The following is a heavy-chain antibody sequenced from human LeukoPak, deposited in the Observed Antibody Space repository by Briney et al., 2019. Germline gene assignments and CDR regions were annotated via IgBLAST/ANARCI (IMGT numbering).Heavy chain of an antibody. D-gene: IGHD3-10*01. J-gene: IGHJ5*02. CDR3: ARVHVWFGESTIGGSWFDP. CDR1: GYTFTSYD. V-gene: IGHV1-8*01. Sequence: ASVKVSCKASGYTFTSYDINWVRQATGQGLEWMGWMNPNSGNTGYAQKFQGRVTMTRNTSISTAYMELSSLRSEDTAVYYCARVHVWFGESTIGGSWFDPWGQGTLVTVSS. CDR2: MNPNSGNT.